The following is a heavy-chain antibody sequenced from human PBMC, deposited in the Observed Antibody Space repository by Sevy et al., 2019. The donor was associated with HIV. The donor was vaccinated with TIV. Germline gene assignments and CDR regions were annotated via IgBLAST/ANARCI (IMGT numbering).Heavy chain of an antibody. V-gene: IGHV4-34*01. CDR3: ARCITIFGVVIIYFDY. J-gene: IGHJ4*02. Sequence: SETLSLTCAVYGGSFSGYYWSWIRQPPGKGLEWIGEINHSGSTNYNPSLKSRVTISVDTYKNQFSLKLSSVTAADTAVYYCARCITIFGVVIIYFDYWGQGTLVTVSS. CDR2: INHSGST. D-gene: IGHD3-3*01. CDR1: GGSFSGYY.